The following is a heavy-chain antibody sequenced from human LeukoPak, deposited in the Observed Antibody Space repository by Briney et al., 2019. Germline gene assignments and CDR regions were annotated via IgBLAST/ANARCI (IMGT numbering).Heavy chain of an antibody. CDR2: ISYDGSNK. CDR1: GFTFSSYG. CDR3: ANGDASNYYGSGSSPRLDAFDI. Sequence: PGGSLRLSCAASGFTFSSYGMHWVRQAPGKGLEWVAVISYDGSNKYYADSVKGRFTISRDNSKNTLYPQMNSLRAEDTAVYYCANGDASNYYGSGSSPRLDAFDIWGQGTMVTVSS. V-gene: IGHV3-30*18. J-gene: IGHJ3*02. D-gene: IGHD3-10*01.